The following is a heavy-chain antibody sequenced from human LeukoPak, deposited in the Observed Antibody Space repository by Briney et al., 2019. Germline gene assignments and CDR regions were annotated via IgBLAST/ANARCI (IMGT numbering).Heavy chain of an antibody. V-gene: IGHV3-23*01. CDR2: ISGSGGST. J-gene: IGHJ6*01. Sequence: PGGSLRLSCAASGFTFSSYAMSWVRQAPGQGLEWVSAISGSGGSTYYADSVKGRFTISRDNSKNTLYLQMNSLRAEDTAVYYCAKFIVAYSNYTNYYYYGMDVWGQGTTVTVSS. CDR3: AKFIVAYSNYTNYYYYGMDV. CDR1: GFTFSSYA. D-gene: IGHD4-11*01.